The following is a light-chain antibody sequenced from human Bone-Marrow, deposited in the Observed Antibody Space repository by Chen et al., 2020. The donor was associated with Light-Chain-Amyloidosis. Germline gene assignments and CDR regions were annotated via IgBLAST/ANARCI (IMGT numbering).Light chain of an antibody. J-gene: IGKJ2*03. CDR2: AAS. CDR1: LSVTSSN. CDR3: HQYGLSPYR. V-gene: IGKV3-20*01. Sequence: IVLTQSPGTMSLSPGERATLSCRASLSVTSSNLAWYQQTPGQAPRLLIYAASIRATGIPDRFSGSGSGTDFTLIISRLEPEDFALYYCHQYGLSPYRFGQGTKLEIK.